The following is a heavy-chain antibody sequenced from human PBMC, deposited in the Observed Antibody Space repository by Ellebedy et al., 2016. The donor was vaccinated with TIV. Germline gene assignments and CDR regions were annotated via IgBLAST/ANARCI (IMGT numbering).Heavy chain of an antibody. Sequence: GESLKISCAASGSTFSRYSMNWVRQAPGKGPEWVSFISGWTGTSTTIYYADSVKGRFTISRDNAKNSLYLQMNSLRDEDTAVYYCTRGRGSSSWLGNYWGQGALVTVSS. D-gene: IGHD6-13*01. CDR1: GSTFSRYS. CDR3: TRGRGSSSWLGNY. J-gene: IGHJ4*02. CDR2: ISGWTGTSTTI. V-gene: IGHV3-48*02.